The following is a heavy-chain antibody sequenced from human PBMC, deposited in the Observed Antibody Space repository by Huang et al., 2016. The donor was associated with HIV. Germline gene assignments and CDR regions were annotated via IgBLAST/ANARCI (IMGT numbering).Heavy chain of an antibody. V-gene: IGHV4-39*01. CDR3: ARHGRVAGHYYNNMDV. CDR1: GGSISSSSYY. CDR2: IYDRGNT. J-gene: IGHJ6*02. D-gene: IGHD6-19*01. Sequence: LQLQESGPGLVKSSETLSLICTVSGGSISSSSYYWGWIRQPPGKGPEWIGSIYDRGNTYYNPPLKSRVTISVDTSKSQFSLKVNSVTAADTAVYYGARHGRVAGHYYNNMDVWGRGTTVTVSS.